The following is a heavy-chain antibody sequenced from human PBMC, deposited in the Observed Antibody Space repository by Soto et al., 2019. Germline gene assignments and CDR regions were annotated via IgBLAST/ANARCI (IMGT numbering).Heavy chain of an antibody. D-gene: IGHD4-17*01. CDR2: INPNSGGT. CDR3: AREPGGDYGNY. J-gene: IGHJ4*02. Sequence: QVQLVQSGAEVKKPGASVKVSCKASGYTFTGYYMHWVRQAPGQGLEWMGWINPNSGGTNYAQKFQGWVTMTRDTSISSVYMELSMLRSYDTAVYYCAREPGGDYGNYWGQGTLVTVSS. CDR1: GYTFTGYY. V-gene: IGHV1-2*04.